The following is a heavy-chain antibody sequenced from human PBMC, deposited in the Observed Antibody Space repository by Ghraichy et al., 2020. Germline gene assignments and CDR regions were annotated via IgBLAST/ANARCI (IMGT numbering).Heavy chain of an antibody. V-gene: IGHV4-39*01. CDR3: ARHSRSTTRNYYGMDV. Sequence: TLSLTCTVSGGSISSSSYYWGWIRQPPGKGLEWIGSIYYSGSTYYNPSLKSRVTISVDTSKNQFSLKLSSVTAADTAVYYCARHSRSTTRNYYGMDVWGQGTTVTVSS. J-gene: IGHJ6*02. CDR1: GGSISSSSYY. D-gene: IGHD1-7*01. CDR2: IYYSGST.